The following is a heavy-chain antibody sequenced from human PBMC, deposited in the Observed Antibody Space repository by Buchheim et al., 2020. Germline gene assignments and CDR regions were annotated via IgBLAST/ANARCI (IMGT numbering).Heavy chain of an antibody. Sequence: QVQLQESGPGLVKPSETLSLTCTVSGGSISSYYWSWIRQPPGKGLEWIGYMYSIGSTNYKSSLKSRVSISADTSKNQFSMKLSSVTAADTAVYYCARHLIYCTSTSCYGGYSYGMDVWGKGTT. J-gene: IGHJ6*04. V-gene: IGHV4-59*08. D-gene: IGHD2-2*01. CDR2: MYSIGST. CDR1: GGSISSYY. CDR3: ARHLIYCTSTSCYGGYSYGMDV.